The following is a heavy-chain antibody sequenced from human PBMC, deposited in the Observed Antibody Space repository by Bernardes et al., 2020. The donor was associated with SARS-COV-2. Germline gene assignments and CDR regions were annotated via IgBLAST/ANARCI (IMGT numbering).Heavy chain of an antibody. J-gene: IGHJ6*02. CDR3: ARDYYDSSGLALDYYYGMDV. CDR1: GFSLSTSGMC. CDR2: IDWDDDK. Sequence: SGPTLVKPTQTLTLTCTFSGFSLSTSGMCVSWIRQPPGKALEWLARIDWDDDKYYSTSLETRLTISKDTSKNQVVLTMTNMDPVDTATYYCARDYYDSSGLALDYYYGMDVWGQGTTVTVSS. V-gene: IGHV2-70*11. D-gene: IGHD3-22*01.